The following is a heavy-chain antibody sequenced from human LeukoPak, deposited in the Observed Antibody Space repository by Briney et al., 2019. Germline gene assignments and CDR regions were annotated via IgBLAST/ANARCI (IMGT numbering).Heavy chain of an antibody. CDR2: INHSGST. CDR1: GGSFSGYY. CDR3: ARGVYYFDY. Sequence: SETLSLTCAVYGGSFSGYYWSWIRQPPGEGLEWIGEINHSGSTNYNPSLKSRVTISVDTSKNQFSLKLSSVTAADTAVYYCARGVYYFDYWGQGTLVTVSS. V-gene: IGHV4-34*01. J-gene: IGHJ4*02.